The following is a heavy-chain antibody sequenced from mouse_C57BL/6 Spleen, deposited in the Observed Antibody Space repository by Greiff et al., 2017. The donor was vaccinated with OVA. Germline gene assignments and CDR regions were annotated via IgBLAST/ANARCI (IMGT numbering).Heavy chain of an antibody. CDR1: GFTFTDYY. J-gene: IGHJ3*01. Sequence: EVMLVESGGGLVQPGGSLSLSCAASGFTFTDYYMSWVRQPPGKALEWLGFIRNKANGYTTEYSASVKGRFTISRDNSQSILYLQRNALRAEDRSTYYCASPPYDYDGAWFAYWGQGTLVTVSA. CDR3: ASPPYDYDGAWFAY. D-gene: IGHD2-4*01. CDR2: IRNKANGYTT. V-gene: IGHV7-3*01.